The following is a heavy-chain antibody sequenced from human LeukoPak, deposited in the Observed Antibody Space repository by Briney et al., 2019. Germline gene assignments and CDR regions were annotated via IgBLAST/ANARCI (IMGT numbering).Heavy chain of an antibody. V-gene: IGHV3-53*01. CDR1: GFTVSSNY. D-gene: IGHD6-6*01. CDR3: ARATYIAARPGAFDI. J-gene: IGHJ3*02. Sequence: GGSLRLSCAASGFTVSSNYMSWVRQAPGKGPEWVSVIYSGGSTYYADSVKGRFTISRDNSKNTLYLQMNSLRAEDTAVYYCARATYIAARPGAFDIWGQGTMVTVSS. CDR2: IYSGGST.